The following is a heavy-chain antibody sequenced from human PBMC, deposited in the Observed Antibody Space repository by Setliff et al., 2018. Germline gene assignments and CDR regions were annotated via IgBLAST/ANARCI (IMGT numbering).Heavy chain of an antibody. Sequence: VASVKVSCKASGYTLTGYYMHWVRQAPGQGLEWMGRINPNSGGTNYAQKFQGRVTMTRDTSISTAYMELSRLRSDDTAVYYCARIMGIVGDNWFDPWGQGTLVTVSS. CDR1: GYTLTGYY. V-gene: IGHV1-2*06. D-gene: IGHD1-26*01. CDR2: INPNSGGT. J-gene: IGHJ5*02. CDR3: ARIMGIVGDNWFDP.